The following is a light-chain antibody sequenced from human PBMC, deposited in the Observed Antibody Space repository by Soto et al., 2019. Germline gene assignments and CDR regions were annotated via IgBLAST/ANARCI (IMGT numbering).Light chain of an antibody. Sequence: EIVLTQSPGTLSLSPGERATLSCRASQSVSSTYLAWYQQKPGQAPRLLIYGASSSATGIPDRFSGSGSGTDFTLIISRLEPEDFAVYYCQQYAGSPWTFGQGTKVEIK. CDR3: QQYAGSPWT. CDR2: GAS. J-gene: IGKJ1*01. CDR1: QSVSSTY. V-gene: IGKV3-20*01.